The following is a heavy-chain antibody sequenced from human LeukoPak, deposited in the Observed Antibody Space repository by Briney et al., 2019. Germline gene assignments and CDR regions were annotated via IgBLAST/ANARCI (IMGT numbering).Heavy chain of an antibody. CDR2: ISSSSTI. Sequence: GGSLRLSRAASGFTFSSYSMNWVRQAPGKGLEWVSYISSSSTIYYADSVKGRFTISRDNAKNSLYLQMSSLRAEDTALYYCAKDYSYGYMRTFGYWGQGTLVTVSS. CDR1: GFTFSSYS. CDR3: AKDYSYGYMRTFGY. J-gene: IGHJ4*02. D-gene: IGHD5-18*01. V-gene: IGHV3-48*04.